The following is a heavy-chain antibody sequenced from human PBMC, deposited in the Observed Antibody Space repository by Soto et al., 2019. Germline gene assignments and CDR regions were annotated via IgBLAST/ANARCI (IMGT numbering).Heavy chain of an antibody. CDR3: ARVDDYYYYGMDV. Sequence: SVKVSCKASGGTFSSYAISWVRQAPGQGLEWMGGIIPIFGTANYAQKFQGRVTITADESTSTAYMELSSLRSGDTAVYYCARVDDYYYYGMDVWGQGTTVTVSS. J-gene: IGHJ6*02. CDR2: IIPIFGTA. CDR1: GGTFSSYA. V-gene: IGHV1-69*13.